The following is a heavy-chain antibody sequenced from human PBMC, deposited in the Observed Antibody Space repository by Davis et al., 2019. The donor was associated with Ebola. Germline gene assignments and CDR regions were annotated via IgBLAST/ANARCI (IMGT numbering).Heavy chain of an antibody. V-gene: IGHV3-74*01. CDR3: AKDEPAYYDFWSGYSDY. Sequence: HTGGSLRLSCSASGFPFSTFQMHWVRQAPGKGLVWVSHINGDSSTTTYADSVKGRFTISRDNAKKTLYLQMNSLRAEDTAVYYCAKDEPAYYDFWSGYSDYWGQGTLVTVSS. J-gene: IGHJ4*02. D-gene: IGHD3-3*01. CDR2: INGDSSTT. CDR1: GFPFSTFQ.